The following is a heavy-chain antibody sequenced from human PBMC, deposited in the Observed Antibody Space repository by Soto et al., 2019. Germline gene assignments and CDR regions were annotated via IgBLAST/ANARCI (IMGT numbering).Heavy chain of an antibody. CDR1: GFTVSSNY. V-gene: IGHV3-53*01. J-gene: IGHJ6*02. CDR3: ARGRGIAVAGTSRDYYYYGMDV. Sequence: GGSLRLSCAASGFTVSSNYMSWVRQAPGKGLEWVSVIYSGGSTYYADSVKGRFTISRDNSKNTLYLQMNSLRAEDTAVYYCARGRGIAVAGTSRDYYYYGMDVWGQGTTVTVSS. CDR2: IYSGGST. D-gene: IGHD6-19*01.